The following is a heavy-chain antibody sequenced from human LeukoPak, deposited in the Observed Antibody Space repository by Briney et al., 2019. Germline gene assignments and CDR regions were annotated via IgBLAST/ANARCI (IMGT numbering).Heavy chain of an antibody. CDR1: GGSISSYY. Sequence: SETLSLTCTVSGGSISSYYWSWIRQPPGKGLEWIGYIYYSGSTNYNPSLKSRVTISVDTSKNQFSLKLSSVTAADTAVYYCARVLRYSSSNAFDIWGQGTMVTVSS. CDR2: IYYSGST. D-gene: IGHD6-13*01. CDR3: ARVLRYSSSNAFDI. V-gene: IGHV4-59*01. J-gene: IGHJ3*02.